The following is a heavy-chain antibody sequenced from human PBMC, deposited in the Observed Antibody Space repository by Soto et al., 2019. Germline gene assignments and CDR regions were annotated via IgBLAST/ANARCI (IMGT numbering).Heavy chain of an antibody. CDR3: AKDRSVYYYDSSGYPGY. V-gene: IGHV3-30*18. CDR2: ISYDGSNK. Sequence: GGSLRLSCAASGFTFSSYGMHWVRQAPGKGLEWVAVISYDGSNKYYEDSVKGRFTISRDNSKNTLYLQMNSLRAEDTAVYYCAKDRSVYYYDSSGYPGYWGQGTLVNVSS. D-gene: IGHD3-22*01. J-gene: IGHJ4*02. CDR1: GFTFSSYG.